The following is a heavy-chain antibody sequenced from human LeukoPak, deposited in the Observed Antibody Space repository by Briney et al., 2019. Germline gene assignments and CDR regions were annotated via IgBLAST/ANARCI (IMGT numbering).Heavy chain of an antibody. J-gene: IGHJ4*02. CDR1: GFTFSDHY. CDR2: TRNKANSYTT. CDR3: ATVHYYGSGIDY. V-gene: IGHV3-72*01. D-gene: IGHD3-10*01. Sequence: PGGSLRLSCAASGFTFSDHYMDWVRQAPGKGLEWVGRTRNKANSYTTEYAASVKGRFTISRDDSKNSLYLQMNSLKTEDTAVYYCATVHYYGSGIDYWGQGTLVTVSS.